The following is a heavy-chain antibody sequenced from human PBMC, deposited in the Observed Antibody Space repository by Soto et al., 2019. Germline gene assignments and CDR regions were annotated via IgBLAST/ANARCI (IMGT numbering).Heavy chain of an antibody. J-gene: IGHJ4*02. D-gene: IGHD6-13*01. CDR1: GFTFSSYA. CDR3: ARAEKLLRSSWLYYFYY. CDR2: ISYDGSNK. Sequence: QVQLVESGGGVVQHGRSLRLSCAASGFTFSSYAMHWVRQAPGKGLEWVAVISYDGSNKYYADSVKGRFTISRDNSKKALSLRMNSLRAEDTAVYYCARAEKLLRSSWLYYFYYWGQGTLVTVSS. V-gene: IGHV3-30-3*01.